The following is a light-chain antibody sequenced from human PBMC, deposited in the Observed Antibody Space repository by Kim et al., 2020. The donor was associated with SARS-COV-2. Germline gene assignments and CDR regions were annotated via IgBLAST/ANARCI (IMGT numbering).Light chain of an antibody. Sequence: DIVMTQSPLSLPVTXGEPASISCRSSQSLLHSNGYNYLDWYLQKPGQSPQLLIYLGSNRASGVPDRFGGSGSGTDFTLKISRVEAEDVGVYYCMQALQTPYTFGQGTKLEI. V-gene: IGKV2-28*01. CDR1: QSLLHSNGYNY. CDR3: MQALQTPYT. J-gene: IGKJ2*01. CDR2: LGS.